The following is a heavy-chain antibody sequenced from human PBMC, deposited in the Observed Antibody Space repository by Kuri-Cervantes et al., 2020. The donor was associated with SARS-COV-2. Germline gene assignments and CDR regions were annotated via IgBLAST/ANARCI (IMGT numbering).Heavy chain of an antibody. CDR2: ISAYNGNT. CDR1: GGTFSTAI. J-gene: IGHJ4*02. D-gene: IGHD2-15*01. CDR3: ARGDKDFDY. V-gene: IGHV1-18*01. Sequence: ASVKVSCKASGGTFSTAIISWVRQGPGQGLEWMGWISAYNGNTNYAQKLQGRVTMTTDTSTSTAYMELRSPRSDDTAVYYCARGDKDFDYWGQGTLVTVSS.